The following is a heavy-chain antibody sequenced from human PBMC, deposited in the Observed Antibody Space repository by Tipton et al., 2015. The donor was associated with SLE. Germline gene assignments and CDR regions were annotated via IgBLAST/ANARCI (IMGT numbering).Heavy chain of an antibody. CDR3: ARGKFTYDSTGLFDN. J-gene: IGHJ4*02. Sequence: QVQLVQSGGGVVQPGRSLRLSCVASGFTFTYYGMHWARQAPGKGLEWVAGIWYDGSNEKYADSVKGRFIISRDNAENTLYLQMNSLRDDDTAVYYCARGKFTYDSTGLFDNWGQGTQVTVSS. D-gene: IGHD3-22*01. V-gene: IGHV3-33*01. CDR2: IWYDGSNE. CDR1: GFTFTYYG.